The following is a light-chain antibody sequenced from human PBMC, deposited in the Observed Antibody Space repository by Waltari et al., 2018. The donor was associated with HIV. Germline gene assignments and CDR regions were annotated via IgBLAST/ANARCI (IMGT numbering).Light chain of an antibody. Sequence: DIQLTQSPSVLSASIGDRVTITCRASLGISDFLAWVRQQPGRVPELLIYATSTLQSGVPSRFSASASATEFTLTISSLQPEDLGTYYCQQLNDYSVAFGPGTKVDI. CDR1: LGISDF. V-gene: IGKV1-9*01. CDR3: QQLNDYSVA. CDR2: ATS. J-gene: IGKJ3*01.